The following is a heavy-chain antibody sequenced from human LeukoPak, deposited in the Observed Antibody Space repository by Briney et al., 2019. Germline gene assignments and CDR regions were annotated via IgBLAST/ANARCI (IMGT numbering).Heavy chain of an antibody. D-gene: IGHD4-17*01. J-gene: IGHJ4*02. Sequence: MPGGSLRLSCAASGFTFSNALMSWVRQAPGKGLEWVGRIKSKTDGGTTDYAAPVKGRFTISRDDSKNTLYLQMNSLKTEDTAVYYCTTTPYGDYDRGYWGQGTLVTVSS. CDR1: GFTFSNAL. V-gene: IGHV3-15*01. CDR2: IKSKTDGGTT. CDR3: TTTPYGDYDRGY.